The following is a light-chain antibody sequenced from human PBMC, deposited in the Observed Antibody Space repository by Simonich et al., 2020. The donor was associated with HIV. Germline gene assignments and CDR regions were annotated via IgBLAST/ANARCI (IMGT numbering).Light chain of an antibody. CDR1: QGISSY. V-gene: IGKV1-9*01. J-gene: IGKJ4*01. Sequence: DIQLTQSPSFLSASVGDRVTITCRASQGISSYLAWYQQKPGKAPKLLIYAASTLQSGVPSRFSGSGSGTEFTLTISSLQPEDFATYYCQQSYNTLLTFGGGTKVEIK. CDR2: AAS. CDR3: QQSYNTLLT.